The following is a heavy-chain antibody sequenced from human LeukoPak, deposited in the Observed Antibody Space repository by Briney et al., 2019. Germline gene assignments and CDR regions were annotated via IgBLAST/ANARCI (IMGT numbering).Heavy chain of an antibody. CDR1: GFTFSSYA. D-gene: IGHD6-13*01. Sequence: GGSLRLSCAASGFTFSSYAMHWVRQAPGKGLEWVAVISYDGSNKYYADSVKGRFTISRDNSKNTLYLQMNSLRAEDTAVYYCARGRGMGAAAGHNWFDPWGQGTLVTVSS. J-gene: IGHJ5*02. CDR3: ARGRGMGAAAGHNWFDP. V-gene: IGHV3-30-3*01. CDR2: ISYDGSNK.